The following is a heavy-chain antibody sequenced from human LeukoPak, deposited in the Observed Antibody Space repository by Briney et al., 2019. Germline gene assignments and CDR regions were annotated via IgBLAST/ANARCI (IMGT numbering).Heavy chain of an antibody. J-gene: IGHJ4*01. V-gene: IGHV3-23*01. CDR2: ISGSGGST. Sequence: GGSLRLSCAASGFTLSSYAMSCVRQAPGEGLEWVSAISGSGGSTYYADSVKGRFTISRDNSKNTLYLQMASLRAEDTAVNYCAKTPGFYGPFDYWGQGTMVTVSS. D-gene: IGHD3-3*01. CDR3: AKTPGFYGPFDY. CDR1: GFTLSSYA.